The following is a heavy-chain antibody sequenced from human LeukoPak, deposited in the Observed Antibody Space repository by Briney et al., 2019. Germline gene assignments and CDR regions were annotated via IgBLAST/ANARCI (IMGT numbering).Heavy chain of an antibody. CDR2: INHSGST. D-gene: IGHD5-18*01. J-gene: IGHJ4*02. Sequence: PSETLSLTCAVYGGSFSGYYWSWIRQPPGKGLEWIGEINHSGSTNYNPSLKSRVTISVDTSKNQFSLKLSSVTAADTAVYYCARSASYGSYYFDYWGQGTLVTVSS. CDR1: GGSFSGYY. V-gene: IGHV4-34*01. CDR3: ARSASYGSYYFDY.